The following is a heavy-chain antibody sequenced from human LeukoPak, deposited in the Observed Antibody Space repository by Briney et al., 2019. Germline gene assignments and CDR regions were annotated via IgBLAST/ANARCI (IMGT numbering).Heavy chain of an antibody. V-gene: IGHV3-7*01. CDR3: ASGRRLGY. Sequence: GGSLRLSCAASGFTFSSYWMSWVRQAPGRGLEWVANIKQDGSEKYYVDSVKGRFTISRDNDKNSLYLQMNSLRAEDAAVYYCASGRRLGYWGQGTLVTVSS. J-gene: IGHJ4*02. CDR1: GFTFSSYW. D-gene: IGHD1-26*01. CDR2: IKQDGSEK.